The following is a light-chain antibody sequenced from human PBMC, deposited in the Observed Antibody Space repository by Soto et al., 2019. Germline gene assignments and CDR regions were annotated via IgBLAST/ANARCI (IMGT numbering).Light chain of an antibody. J-gene: IGKJ4*01. Sequence: QSPSTVSGSPRERPTLSCCASQIVSSNLAWYQQKPGQAPRLLIYGASTRATGIPARFSGSGSGTDFTLTISSLEPEDFAVYYCQQRSNWPTLTVGGGTKVDIK. CDR1: QIVSSN. CDR3: QQRSNWPTLT. CDR2: GAS. V-gene: IGKV3-11*01.